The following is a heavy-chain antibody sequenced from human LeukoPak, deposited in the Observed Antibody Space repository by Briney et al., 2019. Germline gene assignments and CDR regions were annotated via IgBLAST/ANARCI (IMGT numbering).Heavy chain of an antibody. CDR2: TSGSGGST. CDR1: GFTFRSYA. D-gene: IGHD5-18*01. J-gene: IGHJ5*02. Sequence: GGSLRLSCAASGFTFRSYAMSWVRQAPGKGLEWVSATSGSGGSTYYADSVKGRFTISRDNSKNTLYLQMNSLRAEDTAVYYCAKRGYSYGGRTGFDPWGQGTLVTVSS. CDR3: AKRGYSYGGRTGFDP. V-gene: IGHV3-23*01.